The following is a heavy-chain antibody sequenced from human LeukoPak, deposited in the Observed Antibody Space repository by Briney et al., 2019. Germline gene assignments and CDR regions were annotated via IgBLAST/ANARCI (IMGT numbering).Heavy chain of an antibody. CDR3: AREAPFYCSSTSCYGGGWFDP. CDR2: IYSGGST. V-gene: IGHV3-66*02. D-gene: IGHD2-2*01. CDR1: GFTVSSNY. J-gene: IGHJ5*02. Sequence: GGSLRLSCAASGFTVSSNYMSWVRQAPGKGLEWVSVIYSGGSTYYADSVKGRFTISRDNSKNTLYLQMNSLTAEDTAVYYCAREAPFYCSSTSCYGGGWFDPWGQGTLVTVSS.